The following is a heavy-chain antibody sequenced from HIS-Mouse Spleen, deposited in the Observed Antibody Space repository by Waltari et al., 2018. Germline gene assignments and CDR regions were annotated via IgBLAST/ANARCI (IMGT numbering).Heavy chain of an antibody. Sequence: QLQLQESGPGLVKPSETLSLTCTVSGGSISSSSYYWGWIRQPPGKGLEWIGRIYYSGSPYYNPSLKSRVTISVDTSTNQFSLKLSSVTAADTAVYYCAREIPYSSSWYDWYFDLWGRGTLVTVSS. CDR2: IYYSGSP. J-gene: IGHJ2*01. CDR3: AREIPYSSSWYDWYFDL. D-gene: IGHD6-13*01. V-gene: IGHV4-39*07. CDR1: GGSISSSSYY.